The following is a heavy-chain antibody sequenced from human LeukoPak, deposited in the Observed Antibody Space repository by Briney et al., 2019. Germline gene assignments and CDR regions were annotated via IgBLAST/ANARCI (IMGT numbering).Heavy chain of an antibody. CDR1: GFTFSDYY. CDR2: ISSSGSTI. J-gene: IGHJ4*02. V-gene: IGHV3-11*04. CDR3: ARDESIFVVVAATKLDY. Sequence: GGSLRLSCAASGFTFSDYYMSWIRQAPGKGLEWVSYISSSGSTIYYADSVKGRFTISRDNAKNSLYLQMNSLRAEDTAVYYCARDESIFVVVAATKLDYWGQGTLVTVSS. D-gene: IGHD2-15*01.